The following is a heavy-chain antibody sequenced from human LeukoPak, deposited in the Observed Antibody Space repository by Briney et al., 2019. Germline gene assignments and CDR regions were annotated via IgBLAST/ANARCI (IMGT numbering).Heavy chain of an antibody. V-gene: IGHV3-30*02. CDR1: GFTFSSYG. CDR3: AKDFYFRGDQLLPNMDV. D-gene: IGHD2-2*01. CDR2: IRYDGSNK. Sequence: GGSLRLSCAASGFTFSSYGMHWVRQAPGKGLEWVAFIRYDGSNKYYADSVKGRFTISRDNSKNTLYLQMNSLRAEDTAVYYCAKDFYFRGDQLLPNMDVWGKGTTVTVSS. J-gene: IGHJ6*03.